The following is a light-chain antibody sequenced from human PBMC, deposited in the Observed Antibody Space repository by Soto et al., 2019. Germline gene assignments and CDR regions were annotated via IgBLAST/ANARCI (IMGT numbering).Light chain of an antibody. CDR2: KAS. CDR3: QQYNSYPLT. Sequence: DIQMTQSPSTLSASVGDRVTITCRASQSISSWLAWYQQKPGKAPKLLIYKASSLESGVPSRFSGSGSGTAFTLTISSMQPDDCATYYCQQYNSYPLTFGGGTKVEIK. CDR1: QSISSW. J-gene: IGKJ4*01. V-gene: IGKV1-5*03.